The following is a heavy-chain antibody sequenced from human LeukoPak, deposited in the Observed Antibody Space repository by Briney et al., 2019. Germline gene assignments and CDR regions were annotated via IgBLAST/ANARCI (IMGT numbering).Heavy chain of an antibody. Sequence: GSLRLSCIASGFTFSSSAMSWVRQAPGKGLEWIGSMYHNGSTYYNPSLKSRVTISVDTSKNQFSLKLTSVTAADTAVYYCARHPSGRMWLQQGGWFDPWGQGTLVTVSS. CDR3: ARHPSGRMWLQQGGWFDP. J-gene: IGHJ5*02. CDR2: MYHNGST. V-gene: IGHV4-39*01. D-gene: IGHD5-24*01. CDR1: GFTFSSSA.